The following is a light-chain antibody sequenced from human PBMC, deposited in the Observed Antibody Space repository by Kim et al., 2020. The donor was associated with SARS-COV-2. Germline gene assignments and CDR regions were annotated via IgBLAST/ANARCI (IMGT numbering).Light chain of an antibody. V-gene: IGLV3-19*01. CDR3: NSRDTSGYRLL. CDR2: GEN. J-gene: IGLJ2*01. Sequence: SSELTQDPAVSVALGQTARITCQGDSLRNYYAAWYHQKPGQAPVLVIHGENDRPSGIPDRFSGSNSGDTASLTITGAQAEDEGDYYCNSRDTSGYRLLFGGGTQLTVL. CDR1: SLRNYY.